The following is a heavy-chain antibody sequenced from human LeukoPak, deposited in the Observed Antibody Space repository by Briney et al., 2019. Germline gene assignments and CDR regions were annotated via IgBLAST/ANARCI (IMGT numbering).Heavy chain of an antibody. CDR3: ARASDPWLQLT. V-gene: IGHV3-7*05. J-gene: IGHJ5*02. CDR1: GFTFSNYW. CDR2: IKQDGSEK. D-gene: IGHD5-24*01. Sequence: GGSLRLSCAASGFTFSNYWMIWVRQAPGKGLEWVGNIKQDGSEKRYADSVRGRFSISRDNAQNSLYLQMNSLRAEDTAVYYCARASDPWLQLTWGQGTLVTVSS.